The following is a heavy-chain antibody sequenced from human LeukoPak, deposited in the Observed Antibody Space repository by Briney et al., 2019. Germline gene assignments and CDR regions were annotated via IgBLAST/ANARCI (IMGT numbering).Heavy chain of an antibody. CDR2: ISSSSTI. V-gene: IGHV3-48*02. CDR3: ARDDGGIDY. CDR1: GFTFSSYS. Sequence: PGGSLRLSCAASGFTFSSYSMNWVRQAPGKGLEWVSYISSSSTIYYADSVKGRFTISRDNAKNSLYLQMNSLRDEDTAVYYCARDDGGIDYWGQGTLVTVSS. J-gene: IGHJ4*02. D-gene: IGHD3-16*01.